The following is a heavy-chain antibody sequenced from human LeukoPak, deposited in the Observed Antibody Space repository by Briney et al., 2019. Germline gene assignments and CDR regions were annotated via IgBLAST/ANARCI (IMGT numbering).Heavy chain of an antibody. CDR2: IWYDGSNK. CDR3: AKDRRAIAVAGLFDY. Sequence: GGSLRLSCAASGFTFSSYGMHWVRQAPGKGLEWVAVIWYDGSNKYYADSVKGRFTIPRDNSKNTLYLQMNSLRAEDTAVYYCAKDRRAIAVAGLFDYWGQGTLVTVSS. D-gene: IGHD6-19*01. J-gene: IGHJ4*02. CDR1: GFTFSSYG. V-gene: IGHV3-33*06.